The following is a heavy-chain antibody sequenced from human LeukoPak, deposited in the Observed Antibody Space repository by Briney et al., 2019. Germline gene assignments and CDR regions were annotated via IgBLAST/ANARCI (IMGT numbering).Heavy chain of an antibody. CDR3: AREITPPGDSYGQWYFDY. Sequence: PGGSLRLSCAASGFTVSSNYMSWVRQAPGKGLEWVSVIYSGGSTYYADPVKGRFTISRDNSKNTLYLQMNSLRAEDTAVYYCAREITPPGDSYGQWYFDYWGQGTLVTVSS. CDR1: GFTVSSNY. CDR2: IYSGGST. J-gene: IGHJ4*02. V-gene: IGHV3-53*01. D-gene: IGHD5-18*01.